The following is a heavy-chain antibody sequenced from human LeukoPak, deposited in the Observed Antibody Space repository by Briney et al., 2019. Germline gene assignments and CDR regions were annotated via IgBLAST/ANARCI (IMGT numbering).Heavy chain of an antibody. Sequence: ASVTVSCKSSGYTFTGYYMHWERQAPGQGLEWMGIINPSGGSTTYAQKFQGRVTMTRDMSTSTVYMELSSLSSEDTAVYYCARDQGRLLDTAMVWGYWGEGTLVTVSS. CDR1: GYTFTGYY. J-gene: IGHJ4*02. V-gene: IGHV1-46*01. CDR3: ARDQGRLLDTAMVWGY. CDR2: INPSGGST. D-gene: IGHD5-18*01.